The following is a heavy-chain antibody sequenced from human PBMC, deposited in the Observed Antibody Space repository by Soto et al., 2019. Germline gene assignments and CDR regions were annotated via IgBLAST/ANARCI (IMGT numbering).Heavy chain of an antibody. Sequence: QVQLVQSGAEVQKPGASVKVSCKTSGYIFKNYGISWVRQAPGQGLEWMGWIYPKEDRANFAQNFQGRVTLPTDTPTSTAYIELRSLRFDDSAVYFCARDIDYAIDYWGQGTLVTVSS. CDR1: GYIFKNYG. CDR3: ARDIDYAIDY. CDR2: IYPKEDRA. J-gene: IGHJ4*02. V-gene: IGHV1-18*01. D-gene: IGHD4-17*01.